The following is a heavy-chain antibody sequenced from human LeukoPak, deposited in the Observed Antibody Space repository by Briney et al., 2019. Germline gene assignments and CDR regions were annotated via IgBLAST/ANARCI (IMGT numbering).Heavy chain of an antibody. CDR1: GFGFRAFW. CDR2: IKVDGSEK. Sequence: GALRLSCAASGFGFRAFWMSWVRQAPGKGLEWVANIKVDGSEKNYVDSVKGRFTISRDNAKNSLYLQMNSLRVQDTAVYYCARGGRNLDYWGQGTLVTVSS. CDR3: ARGGRNLDY. J-gene: IGHJ4*02. D-gene: IGHD1-14*01. V-gene: IGHV3-7*01.